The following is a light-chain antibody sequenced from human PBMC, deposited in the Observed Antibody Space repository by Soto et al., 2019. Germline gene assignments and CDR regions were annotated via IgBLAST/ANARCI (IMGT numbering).Light chain of an antibody. J-gene: IGLJ3*02. CDR3: QVWDSSSDHRGV. CDR1: NIGSKS. CDR2: SDS. Sequence: SYELTQPPSVSVAPGKTARITCGGNNIGSKSVHWYQQKPGQAPVLVIYSDSDRPSGIPERFSGSNSGNTATLTISRVEAGDEADYYCQVWDSSSDHRGVFGRGTKVTVL. V-gene: IGLV3-21*04.